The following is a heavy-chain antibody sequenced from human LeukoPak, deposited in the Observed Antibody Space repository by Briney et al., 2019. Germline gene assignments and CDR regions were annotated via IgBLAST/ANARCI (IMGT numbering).Heavy chain of an antibody. CDR1: GFTFSSYS. D-gene: IGHD5-18*01. Sequence: GGSLRLSCAASGFTFSSYSMNWVRQAPGKGLEWVSSISSSSSYIYYADSVKGRFTISRDNAKNSLYLQMNSLRAEDTAVYYCARDRGDTAMVKDYWGQGTLVTASS. CDR2: ISSSSSYI. V-gene: IGHV3-21*01. J-gene: IGHJ4*02. CDR3: ARDRGDTAMVKDY.